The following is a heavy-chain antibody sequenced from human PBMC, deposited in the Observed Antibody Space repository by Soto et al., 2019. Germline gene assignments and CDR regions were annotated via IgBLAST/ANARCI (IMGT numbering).Heavy chain of an antibody. D-gene: IGHD3-9*01. CDR3: ARGAPATYDLLTGYYKRRGDAFDI. J-gene: IGHJ3*02. CDR2: IFYSGTT. Sequence: SETLSLTCTVSGDSISSADYYWSWIRQTPGKGLEWIGHIFYSGTTYYNPSLKSRLTISVDTSKNHFSLRLTSVTAADTAVYYCARGAPATYDLLTGYYKRRGDAFDIWDQGTVVTVSS. CDR1: GDSISSADYY. V-gene: IGHV4-30-4*01.